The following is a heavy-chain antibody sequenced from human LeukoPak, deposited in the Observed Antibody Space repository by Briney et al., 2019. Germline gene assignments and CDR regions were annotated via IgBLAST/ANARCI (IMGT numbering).Heavy chain of an antibody. V-gene: IGHV4-59*01. CDR2: IYYSGST. D-gene: IGHD2-21*02. Sequence: PSETLSFTCTVSGGSISSYYWSWIRQPPGKGLEWFGYIYYSGSTNYNPSLKSRVTISVDTSKNQFSLELSSLTAVDTAVYYCARGSGATEFDPWGQGTLVTVSS. CDR3: ARGSGATEFDP. J-gene: IGHJ5*02. CDR1: GGSISSYY.